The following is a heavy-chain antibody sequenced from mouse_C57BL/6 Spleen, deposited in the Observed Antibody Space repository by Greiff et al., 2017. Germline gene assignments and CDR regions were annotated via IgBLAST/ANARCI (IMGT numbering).Heavy chain of an antibody. CDR2: IDPSDSYT. V-gene: IGHV1-69*01. Sequence: QVQLQQSGAELVMPGASVKLSCKASGYTFTSYWMHWVKQRPGQGLEWIGEIDPSDSYTNYTQKFKGKSTLTVDKSSSTAYMQLSSLTSEDSAVYYCARGTMVTTCDYWGQGTTLTVSS. CDR3: ARGTMVTTCDY. J-gene: IGHJ2*01. D-gene: IGHD2-2*01. CDR1: GYTFTSYW.